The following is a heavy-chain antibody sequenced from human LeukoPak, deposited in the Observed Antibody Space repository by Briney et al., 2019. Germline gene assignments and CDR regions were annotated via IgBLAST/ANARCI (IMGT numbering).Heavy chain of an antibody. CDR2: INSDGSST. Sequence: GGSLRLSCAASGFTFSSYWMHWVRQAPGKGLVWVSRINSDGSSTSYADSVKGRFTISRDNAKNTLYLQMNSLRAEDTAVYYCARVYDLWSGYPQGYYYHGMDVWGQGTTVTVSS. D-gene: IGHD3-3*01. J-gene: IGHJ6*02. V-gene: IGHV3-74*01. CDR1: GFTFSSYW. CDR3: ARVYDLWSGYPQGYYYHGMDV.